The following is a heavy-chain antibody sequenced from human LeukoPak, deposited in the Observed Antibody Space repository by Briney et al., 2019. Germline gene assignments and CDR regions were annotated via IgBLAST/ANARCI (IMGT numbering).Heavy chain of an antibody. Sequence: PGRSLRLSCAASGFTFSSYAMHWVRQAPGKGLEWVAVISYDGSNKYHADSVKGRFTISRDNSKNTLYLQMNSLRAEDTAVYYCARDDAPNMITFGGVIGLFDYWGQGTLVTVSS. CDR1: GFTFSSYA. CDR2: ISYDGSNK. CDR3: ARDDAPNMITFGGVIGLFDY. J-gene: IGHJ4*02. V-gene: IGHV3-30*04. D-gene: IGHD3-16*02.